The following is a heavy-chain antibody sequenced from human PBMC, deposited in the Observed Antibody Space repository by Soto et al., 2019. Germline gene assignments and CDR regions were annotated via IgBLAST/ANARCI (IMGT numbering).Heavy chain of an antibody. V-gene: IGHV4-30-2*01. CDR1: GGSISSGGYS. D-gene: IGHD6-13*01. CDR3: ARENSRAHAFDI. J-gene: IGHJ3*02. Sequence: PSETLSLTCAVSGGSISSGGYSWGWIRQPPGKGLEWIGYIYHSGSTYYNPSLKSRVTISVDRSKNQFSLKLSSVTAADTAVYYCARENSRAHAFDIWGQGTMVTVSS. CDR2: IYHSGST.